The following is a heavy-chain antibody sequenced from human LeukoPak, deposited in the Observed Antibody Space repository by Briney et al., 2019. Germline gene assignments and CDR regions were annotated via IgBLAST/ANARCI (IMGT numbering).Heavy chain of an antibody. D-gene: IGHD3-3*01. J-gene: IGHJ5*02. CDR3: ARGHGYYDFWSGYYTWFDP. Sequence: SETLSLTCAVYGGSFSGYYWSWIRQPPGKGLEWIGEINHSGSTNYNPSLKSRVTISVDTSKNQFSLKLSSVTAADTAVYYCARGHGYYDFWSGYYTWFDPWGQGTLVTVSS. V-gene: IGHV4-34*01. CDR1: GGSFSGYY. CDR2: INHSGST.